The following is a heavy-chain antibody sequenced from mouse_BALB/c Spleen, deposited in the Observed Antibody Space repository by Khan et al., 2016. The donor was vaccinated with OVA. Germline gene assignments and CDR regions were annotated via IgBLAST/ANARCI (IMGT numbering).Heavy chain of an antibody. CDR1: GDSITSGF. CDR2: VTYSGNT. J-gene: IGHJ4*01. CDR3: ARAYGSWAMDF. D-gene: IGHD1-1*01. V-gene: IGHV3-8*02. Sequence: EVKLLESGPSLVKPSQTLSLTCSVTGDSITSGFWNWIRKFPGNKFEYMGYVTYSGNTYSNPSLTSRISITRDTSKSQYYLQLNSVTTEDTATYFCARAYGSWAMDFWGQGTSVTVSS.